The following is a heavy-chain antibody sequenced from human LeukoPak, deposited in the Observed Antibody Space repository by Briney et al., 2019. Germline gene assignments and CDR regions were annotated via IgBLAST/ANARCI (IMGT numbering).Heavy chain of an antibody. V-gene: IGHV4-4*07. D-gene: IGHD6-13*01. CDR1: GGSISGYY. J-gene: IGHJ4*02. CDR3: ARAAGAAGGQYFDY. Sequence: SETLSLTCTVPGGSISGYYWSWLRQPAGQGLEWIGRIYTNGDTRYNPSLKSRVTISVDTSKNQLSLKLRPVTAADTAVYYCARAAGAAGGQYFDYWGQGTLVTVSS. CDR2: IYTNGDT.